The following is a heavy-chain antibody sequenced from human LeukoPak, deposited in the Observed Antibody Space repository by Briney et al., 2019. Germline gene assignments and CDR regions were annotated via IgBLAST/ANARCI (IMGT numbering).Heavy chain of an antibody. J-gene: IGHJ4*02. V-gene: IGHV4-31*03. CDR1: GCSIGSGGYY. D-gene: IGHD3-10*01. Sequence: SQTLSLTCTVSGCSIGSGGYYWSWIRQHPGKGLEWIGYIYYSGSTYYNPSLKSRVTISVDTSKNQFSLKLSSVTAAVTAVYYCARDWGGGGSFDYWGQGTLVTVSS. CDR2: IYYSGST. CDR3: ARDWGGGGSFDY.